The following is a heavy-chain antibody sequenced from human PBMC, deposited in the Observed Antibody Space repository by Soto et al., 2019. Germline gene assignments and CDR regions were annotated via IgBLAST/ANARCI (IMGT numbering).Heavy chain of an antibody. CDR1: GFSLSTSGVG. Sequence: QITLKESGPTLVKPTQTLTLTCTFSGFSLSTSGVGVGWIRQPPGKALEWLPLIYWNDDKRYSPSLKSSLTVTKVTSKNRVVLTRTNMDPVDTATYYCEHTAPVAVDAYYFDYWGQGTLVTVSS. V-gene: IGHV2-5*01. J-gene: IGHJ4*02. CDR3: EHTAPVAVDAYYFDY. CDR2: IYWNDDK. D-gene: IGHD6-19*01.